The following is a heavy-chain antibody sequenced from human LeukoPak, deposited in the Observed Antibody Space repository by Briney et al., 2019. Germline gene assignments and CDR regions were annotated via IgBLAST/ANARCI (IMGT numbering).Heavy chain of an antibody. Sequence: TGGSLRLSCAASGFTFSSYSMNWVRQAPGKGLEWVSYISSSSSTIYYADSVKGRFTISRDNAKKSLYLQMNRLRAEDTAVYFCARADTSDILTGYSDYWGQGTLVTVSS. J-gene: IGHJ4*02. D-gene: IGHD3-9*01. CDR1: GFTFSSYS. V-gene: IGHV3-48*04. CDR2: ISSSSSTI. CDR3: ARADTSDILTGYSDY.